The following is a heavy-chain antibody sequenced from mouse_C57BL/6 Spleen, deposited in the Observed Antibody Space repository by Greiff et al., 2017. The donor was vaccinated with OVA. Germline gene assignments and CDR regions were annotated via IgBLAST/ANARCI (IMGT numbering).Heavy chain of an antibody. CDR1: GYTFTSYW. Sequence: VQLQQPGAELVKPGASVKMSCKASGYTFTSYWITWVKQRPGQGLEWIGDIYPGSGSTNYNEKLKSKATLTVDTSSSTAYMQLSSLTSEDSAVYYCARGDYYGSSFDYWGQGTTLTVSS. CDR3: ARGDYYGSSFDY. J-gene: IGHJ2*01. D-gene: IGHD1-1*01. CDR2: IYPGSGST. V-gene: IGHV1-55*01.